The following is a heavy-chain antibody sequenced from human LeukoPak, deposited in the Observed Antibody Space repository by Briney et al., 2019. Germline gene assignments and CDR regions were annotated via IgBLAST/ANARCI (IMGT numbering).Heavy chain of an antibody. CDR1: GGFNSRYY. Sequence: PSETLSLACSVSGGFNSRYYWSWVRQPLGKGLEWLGHIFYSGHSNYNASLTSRIRISVDTSKPQFSLELASVIAADTAVYYCARIDPLGFFDQWGPGILVTVSS. CDR2: IFYSGHS. J-gene: IGHJ4*02. D-gene: IGHD6-25*01. V-gene: IGHV4-59*12. CDR3: ARIDPLGFFDQ.